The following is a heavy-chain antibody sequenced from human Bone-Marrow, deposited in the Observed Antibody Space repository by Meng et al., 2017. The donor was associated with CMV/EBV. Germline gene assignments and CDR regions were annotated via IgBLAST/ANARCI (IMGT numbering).Heavy chain of an antibody. J-gene: IGHJ6*02. D-gene: IGHD2-2*02. Sequence: SETLSLTCAVYGGSFSGYYWSWIRQPPGKGLEWIGEINHSGSTNYNPSLKSRVTISVDTSKNQFSLKLSSVTAADTAVYYCAREGAYCSSTSCYNDYYYYGMDVWGQGTTVTVSS. CDR1: GGSFSGYY. CDR2: INHSGST. CDR3: AREGAYCSSTSCYNDYYYYGMDV. V-gene: IGHV4-34*01.